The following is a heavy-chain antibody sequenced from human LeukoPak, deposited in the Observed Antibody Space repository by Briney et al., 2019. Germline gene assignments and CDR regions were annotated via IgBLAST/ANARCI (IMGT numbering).Heavy chain of an antibody. CDR2: ISGSVSTI. CDR3: ARYYYDSSGYYYFDY. CDR1: GFTFSDYY. D-gene: IGHD3-22*01. J-gene: IGHJ4*02. V-gene: IGHV3-11*01. Sequence: GGSLRLSCAASGFTFSDYYMSWIRQAPGKGLEWVSYISGSVSTIYYADSVKGRFTISRDNAKNSLYLQMYSLRAEDTAVYYCARYYYDSSGYYYFDYWGQGTLVTVSS.